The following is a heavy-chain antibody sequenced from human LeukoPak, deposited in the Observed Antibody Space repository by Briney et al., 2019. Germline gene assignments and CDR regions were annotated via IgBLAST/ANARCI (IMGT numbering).Heavy chain of an antibody. CDR2: ISGSGGST. CDR3: AKVPVAGTDYSNFPPPVY. J-gene: IGHJ4*02. Sequence: GGSLRLSCAASGFAFSSYAMSWVRQAPGKGLEWVSAISGSGGSTYYADSVKGRFTISRDNSKNTLYLQMNSLRAEDTAVYYCAKVPVAGTDYSNFPPPVYWGQGTLVTVSS. CDR1: GFAFSSYA. D-gene: IGHD4-11*01. V-gene: IGHV3-23*01.